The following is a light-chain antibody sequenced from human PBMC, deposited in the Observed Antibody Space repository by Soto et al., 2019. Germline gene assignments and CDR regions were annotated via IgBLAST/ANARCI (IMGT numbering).Light chain of an antibody. V-gene: IGKV3-20*01. Sequence: EIVLTQSPGTLSLSPGERATLSCRASQSVNSNYLAWYQQKPGQAPRLLIYGASSRAAGLPDRFSGSGSGTDITLAISRLEPEDFAVYYCQQYATPSGAFGQGTKVEIK. CDR1: QSVNSNY. J-gene: IGKJ1*01. CDR2: GAS. CDR3: QQYATPSGA.